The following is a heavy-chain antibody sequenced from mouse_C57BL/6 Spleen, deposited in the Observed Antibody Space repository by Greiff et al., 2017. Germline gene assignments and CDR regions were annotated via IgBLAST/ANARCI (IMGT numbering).Heavy chain of an antibody. CDR3: ARWGGRRGNSAMED. CDR1: GYTFTSYW. Sequence: QVQLQQPGAELVKPGASVTMSCKASGYTFTSYWITWVKQRPGQGLEWIGDIYPGSGSTNYNEKFKSKATLTVDTSSSTAYMQLSSLTSEDSAVYYCARWGGRRGNSAMEDWGQGTSVTVSS. CDR2: IYPGSGST. J-gene: IGHJ4*01. V-gene: IGHV1-55*01.